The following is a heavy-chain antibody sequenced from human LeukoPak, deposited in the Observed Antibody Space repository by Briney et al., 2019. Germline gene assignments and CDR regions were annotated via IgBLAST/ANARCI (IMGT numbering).Heavy chain of an antibody. V-gene: IGHV4-31*03. CDR1: GGSISSGGYY. D-gene: IGHD3-22*01. CDR2: IYYSGST. Sequence: SETLSLTCTVSGGSISSGGYYWSWIRQHPGKGLEWIGYIYYSGSTYYNPSLKSRVTISVDTSKNQFSLKLSSVTAADTAVYYCARERMIVVPGFHYYYGMDVWGQGTTVTVSS. CDR3: ARERMIVVPGFHYYYGMDV. J-gene: IGHJ6*02.